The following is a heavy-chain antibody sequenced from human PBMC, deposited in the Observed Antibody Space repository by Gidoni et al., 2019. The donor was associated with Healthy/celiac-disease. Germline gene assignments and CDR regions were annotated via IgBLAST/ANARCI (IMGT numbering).Heavy chain of an antibody. V-gene: IGHV4-61*02. CDR2: IYTSGST. D-gene: IGHD1-1*01. J-gene: IGHJ5*02. CDR1: GGSISRGSSS. CDR3: ARGRAGTGWFDA. Sequence: QVQQQESGPGLVKPAQTLSLTCTVTGGSISRGSSSWSWIRQPAGKGLEWIGRIYTSGSTNYNPSLKSRVTISVDTSKNQFSLKLSSVTAADTAVYYCARGRAGTGWFDAWGQGTLVTVSS.